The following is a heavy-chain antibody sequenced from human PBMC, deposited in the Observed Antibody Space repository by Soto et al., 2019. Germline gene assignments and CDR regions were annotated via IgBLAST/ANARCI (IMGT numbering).Heavy chain of an antibody. D-gene: IGHD6-25*01. V-gene: IGHV4-59*01. Sequence: PSETLSLTCTVSGVSIVSYYCSWIRQPPGKGLEWIGYIYYSGSTNYNPSLKSRVTISVDKSKNQFSLKLSSVTAADTAVYYCARTLWEKQRRRSWLDLWCPGTLVTVSS. CDR1: GVSIVSYY. CDR3: ARTLWEKQRRRSWLDL. J-gene: IGHJ5*02. CDR2: IYYSGST.